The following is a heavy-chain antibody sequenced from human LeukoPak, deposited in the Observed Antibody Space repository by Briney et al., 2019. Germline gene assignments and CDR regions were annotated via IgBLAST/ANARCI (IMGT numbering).Heavy chain of an antibody. CDR2: IYYSGST. CDR3: ARSESSSWYYWFDP. J-gene: IGHJ5*02. D-gene: IGHD6-13*01. V-gene: IGHV4-39*07. CDR1: GGSISSSSYY. Sequence: PSETLSLTCTVSGGSISSSSYYWGWIRQPPGKGLEWIGSIYYSGSTYYNPSLKSRVTISVDTSKNQFSLKLSSVTAADTAVYYCARSESSSWYYWFDPWGQGTLVTVSS.